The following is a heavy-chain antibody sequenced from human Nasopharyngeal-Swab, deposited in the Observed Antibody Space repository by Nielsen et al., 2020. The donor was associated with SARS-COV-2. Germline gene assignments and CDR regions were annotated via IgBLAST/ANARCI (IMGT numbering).Heavy chain of an antibody. Sequence: SETLSLTCTVSGDSISRGGYYWSWIRQHPGKGLELIGFSYYSGSTYYNPSLKSRITISVDMSQNQFSLNLRSVTAADTAVYYCAREEGYGMDVWGQGTTVTVSS. CDR3: AREEGYGMDV. V-gene: IGHV4-31*03. J-gene: IGHJ6*02. CDR1: GDSISRGGYY. CDR2: SYYSGST.